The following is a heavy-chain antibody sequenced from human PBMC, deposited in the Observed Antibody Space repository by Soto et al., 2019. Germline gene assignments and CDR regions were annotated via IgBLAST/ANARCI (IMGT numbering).Heavy chain of an antibody. V-gene: IGHV4-31*03. D-gene: IGHD6-13*01. Sequence: PSETLSLTCTVSGGSISSGGYYWSWIRQHPGKGLEWIGYIYYSGSTYYNPSLKSRVTISVDTSKNQFSLKLSSVTAADTAVYYCARGGIEAAWSFDPWGQGTLVTVSS. CDR3: ARGGIEAAWSFDP. CDR1: GGSISSGGYY. CDR2: IYYSGST. J-gene: IGHJ5*02.